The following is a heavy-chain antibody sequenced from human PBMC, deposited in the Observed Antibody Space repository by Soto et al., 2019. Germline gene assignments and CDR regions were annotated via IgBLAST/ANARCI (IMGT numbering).Heavy chain of an antibody. D-gene: IGHD3-9*01. CDR3: AKDSQRYFDWLAAKYFDY. CDR1: GFTFSSYG. Sequence: GGSLRLSXAASGFTFSSYGMHWVRQAPGKGLEWVAVISYDGSNKYYADSVKGRFTISRDNSKNTLYLQMNSLRAEDTAVYYCAKDSQRYFDWLAAKYFDYWGQGTLVTVSS. CDR2: ISYDGSNK. V-gene: IGHV3-30*18. J-gene: IGHJ4*02.